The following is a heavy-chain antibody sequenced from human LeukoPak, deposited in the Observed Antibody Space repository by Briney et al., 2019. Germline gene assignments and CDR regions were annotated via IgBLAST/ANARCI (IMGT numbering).Heavy chain of an antibody. J-gene: IGHJ5*02. Sequence: HSGGSLRLSCAASGFTFSSYAMSWVRQAPGKGLEWVSTISISGGSTYYADSVKGRFTISRDNSKNTLYLQMNSLRAEDTAVYYCARDSFSPKRDDYPPPWGQGTLVTVSS. V-gene: IGHV3-23*01. CDR1: GFTFSSYA. CDR3: ARDSFSPKRDDYPPP. CDR2: ISISGGST. D-gene: IGHD5-24*01.